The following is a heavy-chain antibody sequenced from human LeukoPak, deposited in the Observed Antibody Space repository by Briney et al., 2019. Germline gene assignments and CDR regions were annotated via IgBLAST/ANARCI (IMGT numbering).Heavy chain of an antibody. CDR1: GGSISSYY. Sequence: SETLSLTCTVSGGSISSYYWSWIRQPPGKGVEWIGYIYYSGSTNYNPSLKSRVTISVDTPKNQFSLKLSSVTAADTAVYYCARVSGYDWESFYDYWGQGTLVTVSS. CDR2: IYYSGST. J-gene: IGHJ4*02. CDR3: ARVSGYDWESFYDY. D-gene: IGHD5-12*01. V-gene: IGHV4-59*01.